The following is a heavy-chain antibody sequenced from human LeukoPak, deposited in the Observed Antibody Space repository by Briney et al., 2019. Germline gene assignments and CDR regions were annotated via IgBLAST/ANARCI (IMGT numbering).Heavy chain of an antibody. V-gene: IGHV3-7*01. CDR2: IKQDGSEK. CDR1: GFTFSSYW. J-gene: IGHJ5*02. CDR3: ARDLAAASFWFDP. Sequence: PGGSLRLSCAASGFTFSSYWMSWVRQAPGKGLEWVANIKQDGSEKYYVDSVKGRFTISRDNAKNSLYLQMNSLRAEDTAVYYCARDLAAASFWFDPWGQGTLVTVSS. D-gene: IGHD6-13*01.